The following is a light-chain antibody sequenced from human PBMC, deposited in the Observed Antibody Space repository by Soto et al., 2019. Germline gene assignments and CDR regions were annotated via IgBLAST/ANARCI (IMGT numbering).Light chain of an antibody. CDR1: QSLLHVNGYNY. J-gene: IGKJ1*01. V-gene: IGKV2-28*01. Sequence: DIVMTQSPLSLPVTPGEPASISCRSSQSLLHVNGYNYLDWYLQKPGQSPQLLIYLGSNRASGVPDRFSGSGSGTDFALNISSVEAEDVGVYYCMQALQTPLPFGQGTKVEIK. CDR2: LGS. CDR3: MQALQTPLP.